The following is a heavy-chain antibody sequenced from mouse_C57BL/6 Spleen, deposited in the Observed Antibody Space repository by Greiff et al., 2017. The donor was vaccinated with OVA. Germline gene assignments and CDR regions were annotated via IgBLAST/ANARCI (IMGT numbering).Heavy chain of an antibody. CDR3: VRQSYDGYPAWFAY. Sequence: EVQLVESGGGLVQPKGSLKLSCAASGFSFNTYAMNWVRQAPGQGLEWVARIRSKSNNDATYYADSVKDRFTSSRDDSESMLYLQMNNLKTEDTAMYYCVRQSYDGYPAWFAYWGQGTLVTVSA. J-gene: IGHJ3*01. CDR1: GFSFNTYA. V-gene: IGHV10-1*01. CDR2: IRSKSNNDAT. D-gene: IGHD2-3*01.